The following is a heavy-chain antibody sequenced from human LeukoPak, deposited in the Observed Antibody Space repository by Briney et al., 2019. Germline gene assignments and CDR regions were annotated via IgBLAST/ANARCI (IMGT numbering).Heavy chain of an antibody. Sequence: GGSLSLSFAASGFPFSSYEMNWVRPAPGKGLAWVSYISSSGSTIYYADSVKGRFTISRDNAKNSLYLQMNSLRAEDTAVYYCAELGITMIGGVWGKGTTVTISS. V-gene: IGHV3-48*03. D-gene: IGHD3-10*02. CDR3: AELGITMIGGV. J-gene: IGHJ6*04. CDR1: GFPFSSYE. CDR2: ISSSGSTI.